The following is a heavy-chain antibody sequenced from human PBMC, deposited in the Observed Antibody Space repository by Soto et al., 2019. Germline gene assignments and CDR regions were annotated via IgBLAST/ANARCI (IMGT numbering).Heavy chain of an antibody. Sequence: GGSLRLSCAASGFTFSDYYMSWIRQAPGKGLEWVSYISSSGSTISYADSVKGRFTISRDDSKNTLYLQMNSLKTEDTAVYYCTAQPIYYYMDVWGKGTTVTVSS. CDR2: ISSSGSTI. J-gene: IGHJ6*03. CDR3: TAQPIYYYMDV. CDR1: GFTFSDYY. V-gene: IGHV3-11*01.